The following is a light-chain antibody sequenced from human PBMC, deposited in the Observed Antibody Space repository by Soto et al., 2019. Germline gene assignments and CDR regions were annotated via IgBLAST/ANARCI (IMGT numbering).Light chain of an antibody. J-gene: IGKJ1*01. Sequence: DIQMTQSPSTLSASVGDRVTITCRASQSIGSWLAWYQQQPGKAPKLLIYKASSLESGVPSRFSGSGSGTEFPLTISSLQPDDFATYYCQQYKSYWTFGQGTKVEIK. CDR1: QSIGSW. CDR3: QQYKSYWT. V-gene: IGKV1-5*03. CDR2: KAS.